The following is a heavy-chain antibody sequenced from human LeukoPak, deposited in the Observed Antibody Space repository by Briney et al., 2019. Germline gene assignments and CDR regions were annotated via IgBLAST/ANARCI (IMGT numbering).Heavy chain of an antibody. V-gene: IGHV3-30-3*01. CDR2: ISYVGSKK. Sequence: PGRSLSLSCAASGFTFCLYAMHGVRQAPGKGQGWGAVISYVGSKKYYADSVTGRFTISRDNTKNSLYLQMNSLRAEDTAVYYCAREHTYYYDSSGYYWGQGTLVTVS. CDR1: GFTFCLYA. CDR3: AREHTYYYDSSGYY. J-gene: IGHJ4*02. D-gene: IGHD3-22*01.